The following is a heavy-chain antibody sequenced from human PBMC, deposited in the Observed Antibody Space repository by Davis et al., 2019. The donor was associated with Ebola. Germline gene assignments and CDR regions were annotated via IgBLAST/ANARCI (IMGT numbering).Heavy chain of an antibody. CDR1: GFTFSRYW. CDR2: ISSDGGIT. V-gene: IGHV3-74*01. D-gene: IGHD3-3*01. Sequence: PGGSLRLSCAASGFTFSRYWMHWVRQAPGKGLVYVSRISSDGGITSYADSVKGRFTISRDNAKSTLYLQMNSLRAEDTAIYHCAKRQGVGGAIDYWGQGTRVTVSS. CDR3: AKRQGVGGAIDY. J-gene: IGHJ4*02.